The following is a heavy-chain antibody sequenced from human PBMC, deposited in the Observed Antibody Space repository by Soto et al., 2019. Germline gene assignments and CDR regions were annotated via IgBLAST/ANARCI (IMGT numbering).Heavy chain of an antibody. CDR2: ISYDGSNK. CDR3: ARTVTDTAMVLYYFDY. J-gene: IGHJ4*02. D-gene: IGHD5-18*01. V-gene: IGHV3-30-3*01. CDR1: GFTFSSYA. Sequence: GGSLRLSCAASGFTFSSYAMHWVRQAPGKGLEWVAVISYDGSNKYYADSVKGRFTISRDNSKNTLYLQMNSLRAEDTAVYYCARTVTDTAMVLYYFDYWGQGTLVTVSS.